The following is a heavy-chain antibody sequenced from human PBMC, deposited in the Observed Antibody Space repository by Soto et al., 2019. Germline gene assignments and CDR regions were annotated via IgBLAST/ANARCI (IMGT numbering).Heavy chain of an antibody. CDR2: INPSGGST. Sequence: ASVKVSCKASGYTFTSYYMHWVRRAPGQGLEWMGIINPSGGSTSYAQKFQGRVTMTRDTSTSTVYMELSSLRSEDTAVYYCARDLAVVTATPQGWFDPWGQGTLVTVSS. CDR3: ARDLAVVTATPQGWFDP. D-gene: IGHD2-21*02. CDR1: GYTFTSYY. J-gene: IGHJ5*02. V-gene: IGHV1-46*01.